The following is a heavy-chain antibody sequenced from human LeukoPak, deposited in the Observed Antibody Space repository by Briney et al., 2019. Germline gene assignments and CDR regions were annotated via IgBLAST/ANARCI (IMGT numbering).Heavy chain of an antibody. J-gene: IGHJ4*02. CDR1: GFIFSSYA. CDR3: AKDGWFGESPYYFDY. V-gene: IGHV3-23*01. D-gene: IGHD3-10*01. CDR2: LSGSGSST. Sequence: GGYLRLSCAASGFIFSSYAMSWVRQAPGKGLEWVSALSGSGSSTYYADSVKGRFTISRDNSKKMVYLQMNSLRGEDTALYYCAKDGWFGESPYYFDYWGQGTLVTVSS.